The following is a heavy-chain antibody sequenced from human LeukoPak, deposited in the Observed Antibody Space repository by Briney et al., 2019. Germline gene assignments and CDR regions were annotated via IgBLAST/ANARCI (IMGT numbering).Heavy chain of an antibody. Sequence: SQTLSLTCSVYGDSISSGGYYWSWIRQPAGKGLEWIGRISTSGSTNYNPSLKSRVTISVDRSKNQFSLRLSSVTAADTAVYYCAKGAGPPWFDPWGQGTLVTVSS. CDR3: AKGAGPPWFDP. J-gene: IGHJ5*02. CDR2: ISTSGST. CDR1: GDSISSGGYY. V-gene: IGHV4-61*02. D-gene: IGHD6-19*01.